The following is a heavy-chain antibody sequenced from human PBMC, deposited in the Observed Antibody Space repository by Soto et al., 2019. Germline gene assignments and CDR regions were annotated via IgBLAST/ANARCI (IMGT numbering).Heavy chain of an antibody. D-gene: IGHD5-18*01. V-gene: IGHV3-23*01. Sequence: EVQLLESGGGLVQPGGSLRLSCAASGFTFSSYAMSWVRQAPGKGLEWVSVISGGGGATYYADSVKGRFTISRDNSKNTLYLQMNSLRAEDTAVYYCAKNGQYTAIAWDDYWGQGTLVTVSS. CDR3: AKNGQYTAIAWDDY. CDR2: ISGGGGAT. J-gene: IGHJ4*02. CDR1: GFTFSSYA.